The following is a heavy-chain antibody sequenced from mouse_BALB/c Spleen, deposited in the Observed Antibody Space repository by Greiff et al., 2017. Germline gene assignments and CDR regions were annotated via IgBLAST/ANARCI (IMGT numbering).Heavy chain of an antibody. V-gene: IGHV5-17*02. CDR1: GFTFSSFG. J-gene: IGHJ4*01. Sequence: EVKVVESGGGLVQPGGSRKLSCAASGFTFSSFGMHWVRQAPEKGLEWVAYISSGSSTIYYADTVKGRFTISRDNPKNTLFLQMTSLRSEDTAMYYCARSGLHYAMDYWGQGTSVTVSS. D-gene: IGHD2-2*01. CDR3: ARSGLHYAMDY. CDR2: ISSGSSTI.